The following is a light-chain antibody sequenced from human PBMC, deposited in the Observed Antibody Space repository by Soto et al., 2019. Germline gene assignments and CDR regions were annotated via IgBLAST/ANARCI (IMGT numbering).Light chain of an antibody. Sequence: EIVMTQSPATLSVSPGERATLSCRASQSVSRNLAWYQQKPGQAPRLLIYDASTRATGTPARFSGSGSGTKFTLSISSLHSEDFAVYYCQQYNNWPITFGQGTRLEIK. CDR3: QQYNNWPIT. CDR2: DAS. J-gene: IGKJ5*01. CDR1: QSVSRN. V-gene: IGKV3D-15*01.